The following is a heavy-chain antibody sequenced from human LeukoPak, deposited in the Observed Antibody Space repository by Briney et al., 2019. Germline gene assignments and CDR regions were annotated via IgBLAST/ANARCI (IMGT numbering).Heavy chain of an antibody. CDR3: ARDGIVLVPDVKYDY. CDR1: GYNFATFG. Sequence: ASVKVSCKASGYNFATFGVSWVRQAPGQGPEWMGWINGYNGATNYAQRFQARVTMTTDRSTSTAYMVLRSLTSDDTAVYYCARDGIVLVPDVKYDYWGQGTLVTVSS. CDR2: INGYNGAT. D-gene: IGHD2-2*01. J-gene: IGHJ4*02. V-gene: IGHV1-18*01.